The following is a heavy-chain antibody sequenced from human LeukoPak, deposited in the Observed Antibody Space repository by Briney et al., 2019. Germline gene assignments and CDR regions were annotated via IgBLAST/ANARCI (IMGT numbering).Heavy chain of an antibody. D-gene: IGHD6-19*01. Sequence: PGESLKISCKGSGYSFTSYWIGWVRQMPGKGLEWMGIIYPADSDTTYSPSFQGQVTISADKSISTAYLQWSSLKASDTAMYYCARREVAVAGDDAFDIWGQGTMVTVSS. CDR2: IYPADSDT. V-gene: IGHV5-51*01. J-gene: IGHJ3*02. CDR3: ARREVAVAGDDAFDI. CDR1: GYSFTSYW.